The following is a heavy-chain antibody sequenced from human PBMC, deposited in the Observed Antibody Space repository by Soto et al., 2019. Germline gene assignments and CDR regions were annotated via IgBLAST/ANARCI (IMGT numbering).Heavy chain of an antibody. J-gene: IGHJ3*02. Sequence: QVRLQEWGPGLVKPSQTLSLKCSVSGGSITTGGRYWSWIRQLPGKGLEWIGDIYYSGNTSYNASLKSRVTISVEAAKNQSSLKLSSVTAEDTAVYYCAQALVVTGGDGFDIWGQGRLVTVSS. CDR3: AQALVVTGGDGFDI. CDR2: IYYSGNT. CDR1: GGSITTGGRY. D-gene: IGHD1-1*01. V-gene: IGHV4-31*02.